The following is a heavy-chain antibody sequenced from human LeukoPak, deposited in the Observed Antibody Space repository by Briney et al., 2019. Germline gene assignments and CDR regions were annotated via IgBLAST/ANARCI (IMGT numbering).Heavy chain of an antibody. CDR2: ISSSGSHM. CDR3: ARLTFGGVIGFDY. J-gene: IGHJ4*02. Sequence: GGSLRLSCAASGFAFSNCGMSWVRLLPGKGLEWVSSISSSGSHMYYADSVKGRFTISRDNAKNSLYLQMNSLRAEDTAVYYCARLTFGGVIGFDYWGQGTLVTVSS. V-gene: IGHV3-21*01. D-gene: IGHD3-16*02. CDR1: GFAFSNCG.